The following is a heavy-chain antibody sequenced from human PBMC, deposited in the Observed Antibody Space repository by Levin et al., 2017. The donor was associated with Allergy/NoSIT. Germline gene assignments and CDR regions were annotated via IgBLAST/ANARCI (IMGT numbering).Heavy chain of an antibody. CDR1: GGSISSSNW. CDR2: IYHSGST. Sequence: SETLSLTCAVSGGSISSSNWWSWVRQPPGKGLEWIGEIYHSGSTNYNPSLKSRVTISVDKSKNQFSLKLSSVTAADTAVYYCARVGYYDSSGYVYFQHWGQGTLVTVSS. CDR3: ARVGYYDSSGYVYFQH. J-gene: IGHJ1*01. V-gene: IGHV4-4*02. D-gene: IGHD3-22*01.